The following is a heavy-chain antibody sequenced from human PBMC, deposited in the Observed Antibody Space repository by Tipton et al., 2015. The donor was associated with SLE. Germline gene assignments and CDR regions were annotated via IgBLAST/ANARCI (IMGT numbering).Heavy chain of an antibody. J-gene: IGHJ4*01. D-gene: IGHD2-8*02. CDR3: ARVGIHWSLDY. CDR1: GFIASSYS. Sequence: SLRLSCATSGFIASSYSTCWVRQAPGKGLEWVSSISSTGYINYGDSMKGRFTMSRDNAKNSLYLQMNSLRDEDTAVYYCARVGIHWSLDYWGQGTLVTVSS. CDR2: ISSTGYI. V-gene: IGHV3-21*03.